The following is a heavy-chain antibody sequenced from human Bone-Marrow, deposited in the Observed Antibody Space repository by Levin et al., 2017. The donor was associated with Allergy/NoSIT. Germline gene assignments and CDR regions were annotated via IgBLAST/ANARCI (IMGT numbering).Heavy chain of an antibody. Sequence: PGGSLRLSCVAAGFRFSTYGMHWVRQSPVRGLEWVAAISSDERNQHYTDSVKGRFTISRDNSKNPLFLQMNSLTPDDTALYYCAKATYSGSYFADYWGQGTLVTVSS. CDR3: AKATYSGSYFADY. V-gene: IGHV3-30*18. CDR2: ISSDERNQ. J-gene: IGHJ4*02. D-gene: IGHD1-26*01. CDR1: GFRFSTYG.